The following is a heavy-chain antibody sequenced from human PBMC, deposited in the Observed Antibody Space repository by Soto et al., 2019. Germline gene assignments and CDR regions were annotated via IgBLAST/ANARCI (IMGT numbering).Heavy chain of an antibody. Sequence: PGGSLRLSCAASGFTFSSYAMSWVRQAPGKGLEWVSAISGSGGSTYYADSVKGRFTISRDNSKNTLYLQMNSLRAEDTAVYYCASYSSSSRGPLYYYYGIDVWGQGTTDTVSS. CDR1: GFTFSSYA. V-gene: IGHV3-23*01. CDR2: ISGSGGST. CDR3: ASYSSSSRGPLYYYYGIDV. D-gene: IGHD6-13*01. J-gene: IGHJ6*02.